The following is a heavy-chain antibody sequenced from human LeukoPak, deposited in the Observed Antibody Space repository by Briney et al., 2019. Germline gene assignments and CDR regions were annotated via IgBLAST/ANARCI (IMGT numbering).Heavy chain of an antibody. CDR2: IGTASDT. J-gene: IGHJ6*03. Sequence: PGGSLRLSRAASGFTFSSFDMHWVRHPTGQDLEWVSTIGTASDTYYPGSVEGRFTLSRDNAKNSLYLQMNSLTAGDTAVYYCARGPPRGKYYYMDVWGKGTTVTVSS. V-gene: IGHV3-13*01. CDR3: ARGPPRGKYYYMDV. CDR1: GFTFSSFD. D-gene: IGHD1-1*01.